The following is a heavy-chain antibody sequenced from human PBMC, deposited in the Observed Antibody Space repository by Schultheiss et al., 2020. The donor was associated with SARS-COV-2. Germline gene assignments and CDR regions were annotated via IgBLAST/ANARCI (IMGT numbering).Heavy chain of an antibody. J-gene: IGHJ4*02. CDR1: GFTVSSNY. CDR3: TTDLGVVVADVGY. D-gene: IGHD2-15*01. CDR2: IKSKTDGGTT. V-gene: IGHV3-15*01. Sequence: GGSLRLSCAASGFTVSSNYMSWVRQAPGKGLEWVGRIKSKTDGGTTDYAAPVKGRFTISRDDSKNTLYLQMNSLKTEDTAVYYCTTDLGVVVADVGYWGQGTLVTVSS.